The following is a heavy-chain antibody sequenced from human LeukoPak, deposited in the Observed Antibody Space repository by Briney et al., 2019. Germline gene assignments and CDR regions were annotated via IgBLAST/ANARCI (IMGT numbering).Heavy chain of an antibody. J-gene: IGHJ3*02. CDR2: IYTSGST. CDR1: GGSISSGSYY. CDR3: ARVGPLTSYGDYPDAFDI. D-gene: IGHD4-17*01. Sequence: SETLSLTCTVSGGSISSGSYYWSWIRQPAGKGLEWIGRIYTSGSTNYNPSLKSRVTISVDTSKNQFSLKLSSVTAADTAVYYCARVGPLTSYGDYPDAFDIWGQGTMVTVSS. V-gene: IGHV4-61*02.